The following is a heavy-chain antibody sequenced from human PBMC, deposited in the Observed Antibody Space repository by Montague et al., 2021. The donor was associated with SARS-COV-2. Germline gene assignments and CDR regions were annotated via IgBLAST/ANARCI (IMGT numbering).Heavy chain of an antibody. CDR1: GGSFVDDH. D-gene: IGHD3-22*01. V-gene: IGHV4-34*01. J-gene: IGHJ4*02. Sequence: SETLSLTCAVYGGSFVDDHWSWIRQPPGKGLEWIGDIKQSGRTNYNPSLKSRVTISVDTSKNQFSLKLTSVTAADTAVYFCARGHLSVSMIVVVFTSASYYFDYWGQGAQVTVS. CDR3: ARGHLSVSMIVVVFTSASYYFDY. CDR2: IKQSGRT.